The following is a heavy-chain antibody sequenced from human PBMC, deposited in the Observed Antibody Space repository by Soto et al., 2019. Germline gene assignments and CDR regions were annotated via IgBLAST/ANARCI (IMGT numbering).Heavy chain of an antibody. CDR1: GFTFSSYW. CDR3: ARDLIVIAAAGNDYYYYGMDV. J-gene: IGHJ6*02. D-gene: IGHD6-13*01. Sequence: GGSLRLSCAASGFTFSSYWMHWVRQAPGKGLVWVSVIWYDGSNKYYADSVKGRFTISRDNSKNTLYLQMNSLRAEDTAVYYCARDLIVIAAAGNDYYYYGMDVWGQGTTVTVSS. CDR2: IWYDGSNK. V-gene: IGHV3-33*08.